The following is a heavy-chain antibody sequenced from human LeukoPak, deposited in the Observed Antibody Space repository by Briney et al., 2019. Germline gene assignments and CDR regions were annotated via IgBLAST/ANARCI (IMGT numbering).Heavy chain of an antibody. CDR1: GGSISSGGYY. J-gene: IGHJ4*02. CDR3: AGGYYGSGSYSYYFDY. D-gene: IGHD3-10*01. CDR2: IYYSGST. V-gene: IGHV4-31*03. Sequence: SETLFLTCTVSGGSISSGGYYWSWIRQHPGKGLEWIGYIYYSGSTYYNPSLKSRVTISVDTSKNQFSLKLSPVTAADTAVSYWAGGYYGSGSYSYYFDYWGQGTLVTVSS.